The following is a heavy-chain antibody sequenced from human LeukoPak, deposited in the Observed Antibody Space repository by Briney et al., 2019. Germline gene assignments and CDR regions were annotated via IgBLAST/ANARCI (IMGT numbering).Heavy chain of an antibody. Sequence: RGSLRLSCAASGFTLSSNYMSWVRQAPGKGLEWVSVIYSGGSTYYADSVKGRFTISRHNSKNTLYLQMNSLRAEDTAVYYCARGGEYSSSWVRYYFDYWGQGTLVTVSS. V-gene: IGHV3-53*04. J-gene: IGHJ4*02. CDR2: IYSGGST. CDR3: ARGGEYSSSWVRYYFDY. CDR1: GFTLSSNY. D-gene: IGHD6-6*01.